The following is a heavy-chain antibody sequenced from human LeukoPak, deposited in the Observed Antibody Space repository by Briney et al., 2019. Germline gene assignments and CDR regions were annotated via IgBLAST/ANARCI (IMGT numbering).Heavy chain of an antibody. V-gene: IGHV1-24*01. CDR1: GGTFSSYA. D-gene: IGHD5-18*01. CDR3: ATGGYSYGSYKD. J-gene: IGHJ4*02. CDR2: FDPEDGET. Sequence: ASVKVSCKASGGTFSSYAINWVRQAPGKGLEWMGGFDPEDGETIYAQKSQGRVTMTEDTSTDTAYMELSSLRSEDTAVYYCATGGYSYGSYKDWGQGTLVTVSS.